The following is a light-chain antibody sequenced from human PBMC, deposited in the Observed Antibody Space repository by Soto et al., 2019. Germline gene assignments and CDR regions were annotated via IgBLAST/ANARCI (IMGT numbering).Light chain of an antibody. CDR1: KLGDKY. J-gene: IGLJ1*01. V-gene: IGLV3-1*01. Sequence: SYELTQPSSVSVSPGQTASITCSGEKLGDKYACWYQQKPGQSPVLVIYQDNKRPSGIPERFSGSNSGNTATLTISGTQTMDEADYYCQAWDSSTYVVGTGTKLTVL. CDR2: QDN. CDR3: QAWDSSTYV.